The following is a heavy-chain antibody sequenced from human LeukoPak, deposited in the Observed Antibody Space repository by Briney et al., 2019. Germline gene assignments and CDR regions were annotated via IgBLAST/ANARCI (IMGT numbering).Heavy chain of an antibody. Sequence: RAGGSLRLSCTAPGFKFSSFAMSWVRQAPGKGLEWVSAIGGSGGTTYYTASVKGRFTISRDNSKNTLYLHINSLRAEDTAFYYCARERVGATLFDYWGQGTLVTVSS. V-gene: IGHV3-23*01. CDR1: GFKFSSFA. CDR2: IGGSGGTT. D-gene: IGHD1-26*01. CDR3: ARERVGATLFDY. J-gene: IGHJ4*02.